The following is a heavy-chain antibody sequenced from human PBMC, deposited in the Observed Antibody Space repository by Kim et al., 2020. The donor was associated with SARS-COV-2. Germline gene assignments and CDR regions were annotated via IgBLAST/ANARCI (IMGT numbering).Heavy chain of an antibody. D-gene: IGHD2-15*01. V-gene: IGHV3-30*04. CDR3: VRVGLCSGGDCYSPLDN. J-gene: IGHJ4*02. CDR1: GFNFSGHS. CDR2: VSSDGSKT. Sequence: GGSLRLSCAASGFNFSGHSMHWVRQALGKGLDWVAIVSSDGSKTYYADSVKGRFTISRDNSKKTLSLQMNSLRLEETAVYYCVRVGLCSGGDCYSPLDNWGQGTQVTVSS.